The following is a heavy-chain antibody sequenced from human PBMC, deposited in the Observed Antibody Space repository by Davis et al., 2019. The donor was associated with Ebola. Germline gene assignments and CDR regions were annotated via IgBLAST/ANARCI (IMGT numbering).Heavy chain of an antibody. CDR2: IYHSGNA. V-gene: IGHV4-30-4*01. Sequence: SETLSLTCTVSGGSISGGDNFWSWIRQPPGKGLEWIGYIYHSGNAYYSPSLKSRVTISVDTSKNQFSLRVRSVTAADTAVYYCVRGWPSSVTTDFYAMDAWGKGTTVIVSS. CDR3: VRGWPSSVTTDFYAMDA. CDR1: GGSISGGDNF. J-gene: IGHJ6*04. D-gene: IGHD4-17*01.